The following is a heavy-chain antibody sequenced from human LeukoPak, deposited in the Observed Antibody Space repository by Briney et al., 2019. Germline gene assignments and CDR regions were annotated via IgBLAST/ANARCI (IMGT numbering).Heavy chain of an antibody. CDR2: ISSSSSYI. Sequence: GGSLRLSCAASGFTFSSYSMNWVRQAPGKGLEWVSSISSSSSYIYYAGSVKGRFTISRDNAKNSLYLQMNSLRAEDTAVYYCARIPMRGNWFDPWGQGTLVTVSS. CDR3: ARIPMRGNWFDP. D-gene: IGHD3-10*01. CDR1: GFTFSSYS. J-gene: IGHJ5*02. V-gene: IGHV3-21*01.